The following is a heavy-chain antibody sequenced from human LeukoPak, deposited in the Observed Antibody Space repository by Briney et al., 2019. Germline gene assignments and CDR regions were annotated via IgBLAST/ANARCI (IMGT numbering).Heavy chain of an antibody. Sequence: GGSLRLSCAASGFTFSSYSMNWVRQAPGKGLEWVSSISSSSSYIYYADSVKGRFTISRDNAKNSLYLQMNSLRAEDTAVYYCARDPYYYDSSGYGNDYWGQGTLVTVSS. J-gene: IGHJ4*02. D-gene: IGHD3-22*01. V-gene: IGHV3-21*01. CDR1: GFTFSSYS. CDR3: ARDPYYYDSSGYGNDY. CDR2: ISSSSSYI.